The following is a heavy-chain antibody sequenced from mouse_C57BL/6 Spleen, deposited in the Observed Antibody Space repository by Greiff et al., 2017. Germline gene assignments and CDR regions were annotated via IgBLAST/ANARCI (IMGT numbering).Heavy chain of an antibody. CDR3: ANYGRRDRYFDV. CDR2: IYPRSGNT. V-gene: IGHV1-81*01. CDR1: GYTFTSYG. D-gene: IGHD1-1*01. J-gene: IGHJ1*03. Sequence: QVQLQQSGAELARPGASVKLSCKASGYTFTSYGISRVKQRTGQGLEWIGEIYPRSGNTYYNEKFKGKATLTADKSSSTAYMELRSLTSEDSAVYFCANYGRRDRYFDVWGTGTTVTVSS.